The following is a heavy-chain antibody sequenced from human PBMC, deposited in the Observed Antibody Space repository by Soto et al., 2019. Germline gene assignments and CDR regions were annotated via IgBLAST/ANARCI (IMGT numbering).Heavy chain of an antibody. CDR3: ARHTSGVMVRGRLGFDP. V-gene: IGHV4-39*01. J-gene: IGHJ5*02. Sequence: SETLSLTCTVSGGSISSSSYYWGWIRQPPGKGLEWIGSIYYSGSTYYNPSLKSRVTISVDTSKNQFSLKLSSVTAADTAVYYCARHTSGVMVRGRLGFDPWGQGTLVTVSS. CDR2: IYYSGST. CDR1: GGSISSSSYY. D-gene: IGHD3-10*01.